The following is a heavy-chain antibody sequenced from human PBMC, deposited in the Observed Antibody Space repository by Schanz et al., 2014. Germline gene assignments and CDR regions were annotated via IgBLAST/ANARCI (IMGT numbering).Heavy chain of an antibody. CDR2: FNDGGVNK. CDR3: ARDKRYYLFDY. Sequence: EVHLLESGGGLVEPGGSLRLSCATSGFSLDIFAVSWVRQAPGKGLEWVSSFNDGGVNKYYADSVKGRFTISRDNSKNTVYIQMNSLRAEDTAVYYCARDKRYYLFDYWGQGTLVTVSS. CDR1: GFSLDIFA. J-gene: IGHJ4*02. V-gene: IGHV3-23*01. D-gene: IGHD3-22*01.